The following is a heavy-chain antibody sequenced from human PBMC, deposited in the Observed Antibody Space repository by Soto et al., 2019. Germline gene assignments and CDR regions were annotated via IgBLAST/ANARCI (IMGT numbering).Heavy chain of an antibody. CDR1: GGSFSGYY. Sequence: SETLSLTCAVYGGSFSGYYWSWIRQPPGKGLEWIGEINHSGSTNYNPSLKSRVTISVDTSKNQFSLKLSSVTAADTAVYYCARGRDSSGQRRPFDYWGQGTLVTVSS. D-gene: IGHD3-22*01. CDR2: INHSGST. V-gene: IGHV4-34*01. CDR3: ARGRDSSGQRRPFDY. J-gene: IGHJ4*02.